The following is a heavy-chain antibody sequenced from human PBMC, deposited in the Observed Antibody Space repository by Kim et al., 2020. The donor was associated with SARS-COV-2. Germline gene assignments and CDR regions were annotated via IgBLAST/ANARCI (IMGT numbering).Heavy chain of an antibody. J-gene: IGHJ5*02. Sequence: ETLSLTCAVYGGSFSGYYWSWIRQPPGKGLEWIGEINHSGSTNYNPSLKSRVTISVDTSKNQFSLKLSSVTAADTAVYYCARGLGAVTTSTIRPWGQGTLVTVSS. CDR2: INHSGST. CDR1: GGSFSGYY. V-gene: IGHV4-34*01. D-gene: IGHD4-17*01. CDR3: ARGLGAVTTSTIRP.